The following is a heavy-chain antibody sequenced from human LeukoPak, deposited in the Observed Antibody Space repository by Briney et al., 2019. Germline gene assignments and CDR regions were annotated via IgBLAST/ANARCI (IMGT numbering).Heavy chain of an antibody. V-gene: IGHV3-11*06. Sequence: GGSLRLSCAASGFTFGDYYMSWIRQAPGKGLEWISSISGSSDYTPYADFLKGRVTISRDNAKNSLYLQLNSPRAEDTAVYYCATARGSSSRSGPDYFDYWGQGTLVTVSS. CDR3: ATARGSSSRSGPDYFDY. J-gene: IGHJ4*02. CDR2: ISGSSDYT. D-gene: IGHD6-6*01. CDR1: GFTFGDYY.